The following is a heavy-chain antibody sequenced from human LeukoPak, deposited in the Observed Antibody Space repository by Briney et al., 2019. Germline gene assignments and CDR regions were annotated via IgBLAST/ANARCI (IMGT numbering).Heavy chain of an antibody. CDR1: GYTFTSYG. Sequence: ASVKVSCKASGYTFTSYGISWVRQAPGQGLEWMGWMNPNSGNTGYAQKFQGRVTMTRNTSISTAYMELSSLRSEDTAVYYCARPTYYDILTGYYSDDAFDIWGQGTMVTVSS. CDR3: ARPTYYDILTGYYSDDAFDI. CDR2: MNPNSGNT. V-gene: IGHV1-8*02. D-gene: IGHD3-9*01. J-gene: IGHJ3*02.